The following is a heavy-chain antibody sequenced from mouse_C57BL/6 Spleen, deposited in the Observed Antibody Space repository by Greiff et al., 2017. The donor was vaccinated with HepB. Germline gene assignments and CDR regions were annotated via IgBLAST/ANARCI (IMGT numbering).Heavy chain of an antibody. V-gene: IGHV1-61*01. D-gene: IGHD1-1*01. Sequence: QVQLQQPGAELGRPGSSVKLSCKASGYTFTSYWMDWVKQRPGQGLEWIGNIYPSDSETHYNQKFKDKSTLTVDKPTSTAYMQLSSLTSEDSAVYYCARRITTVVGAMDYWGQGTSVTVSS. CDR3: ARRITTVVGAMDY. J-gene: IGHJ4*01. CDR2: IYPSDSET. CDR1: GYTFTSYW.